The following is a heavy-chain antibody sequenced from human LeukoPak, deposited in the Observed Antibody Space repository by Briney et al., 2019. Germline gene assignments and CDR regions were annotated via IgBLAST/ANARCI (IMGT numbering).Heavy chain of an antibody. CDR1: GYTFTNYG. V-gene: IGHV1-46*01. D-gene: IGHD6-25*01. CDR2: INPSGGST. CDR3: AKSRPFDY. Sequence: ASVKVSCKASGYTFTNYGISWVRQAPGQGLEWMGIINPSGGSTSYAQKFQGRVTMTRDTSTSTVYMELSSLRSEDTAVYYCAKSRPFDYWGQGTLVTVSS. J-gene: IGHJ4*02.